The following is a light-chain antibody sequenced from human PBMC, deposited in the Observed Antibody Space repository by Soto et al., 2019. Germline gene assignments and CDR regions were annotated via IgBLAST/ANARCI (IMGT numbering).Light chain of an antibody. J-gene: IGLJ3*02. CDR1: SSDVGGYNY. CDR2: EVS. CDR3: TSYAGSNNWV. Sequence: QSALTQPTSVSGSPGQSITISCTGTSSDVGGYNYVSWYQQHPGKVPKVMIYEVSKRPSGVPDRCSGSKSGNTASLTVSGLQADDEADYYGTSYAGSNNWVFGGGTKLTVL. V-gene: IGLV2-8*01.